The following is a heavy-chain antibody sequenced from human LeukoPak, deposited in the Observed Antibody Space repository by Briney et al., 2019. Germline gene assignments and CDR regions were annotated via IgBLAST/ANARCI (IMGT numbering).Heavy chain of an antibody. CDR1: GYTVSTYD. CDR3: ASRLITAGADY. V-gene: IGHV1-46*01. J-gene: IGHJ4*02. CDR2: INPSVGGT. D-gene: IGHD3-16*01. Sequence: ASVKVSCKASGYTVSTYDIHWVRQAPGQGLEWMAIINPSVGGTSFAPQFQGRVTMTRDTSTSTVYMELSSLISEDTAVYYCASRLITAGADYWGQGTLVTVAS.